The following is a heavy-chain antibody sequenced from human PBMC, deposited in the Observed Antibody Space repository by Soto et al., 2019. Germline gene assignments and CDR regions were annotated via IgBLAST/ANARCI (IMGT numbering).Heavy chain of an antibody. CDR1: GYTFTSYY. Sequence: ASVKVSCKASGYTFTSYYMHWVRQAPGQGLEWMGIINPSGGSTSYAQKFQGRVTMTRDTSTSTVYMELSSLRSEDTAVYYCARDWRIAARPRGGLTIDYWGQGTLVTVSS. CDR3: ARDWRIAARPRGGLTIDY. D-gene: IGHD6-6*01. V-gene: IGHV1-46*01. J-gene: IGHJ4*02. CDR2: INPSGGST.